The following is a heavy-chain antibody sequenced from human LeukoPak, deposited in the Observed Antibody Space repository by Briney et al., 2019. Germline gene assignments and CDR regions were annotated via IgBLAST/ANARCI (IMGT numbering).Heavy chain of an antibody. J-gene: IGHJ3*02. Sequence: PGGSLRLSCAASGFSFRTYAMHWVRQAPGKGLEWLAVISDEGSDKYYGASVKGRFAISRDNSRNTLYLHMSSLGPEDTAVYYCARDQGGSDSFDIWGQGTLVIVSS. V-gene: IGHV3-30*09. CDR3: ARDQGGSDSFDI. CDR2: ISDEGSDK. CDR1: GFSFRTYA. D-gene: IGHD5-12*01.